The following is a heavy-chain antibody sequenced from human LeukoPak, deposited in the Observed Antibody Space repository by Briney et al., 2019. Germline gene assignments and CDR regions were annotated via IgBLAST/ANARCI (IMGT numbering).Heavy chain of an antibody. CDR3: VRAPDGRFDP. CDR1: GYSISSGYY. CDR2: IYHSGST. J-gene: IGHJ5*02. D-gene: IGHD1-26*01. Sequence: SETLSLTCAVSGYSISSGYYWGWIRQPPGKGLEWIGSIYHSGSTYYNPSLKSRVTISVDTSKNQFSLKLSSVTAADTAVYYCVRAPDGRFDPWGQGTLVTVSS. V-gene: IGHV4-38-2*01.